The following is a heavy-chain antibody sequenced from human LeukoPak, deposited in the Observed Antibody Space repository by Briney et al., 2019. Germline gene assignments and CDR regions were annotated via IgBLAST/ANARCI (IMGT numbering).Heavy chain of an antibody. Sequence: SETLSLTCTVSGYSISSGYYWGWIRQPPGKGLEWIGSIYHSGSTYYNPSLKSRVTISVDTSKNQFSLKLSSVTAADTAVYYCASTPSNRLLWFGELFSGWFDPWGQGTLVTVSS. CDR2: IYHSGST. CDR1: GYSISSGYY. CDR3: ASTPSNRLLWFGELFSGWFDP. D-gene: IGHD3-10*01. J-gene: IGHJ5*02. V-gene: IGHV4-38-2*02.